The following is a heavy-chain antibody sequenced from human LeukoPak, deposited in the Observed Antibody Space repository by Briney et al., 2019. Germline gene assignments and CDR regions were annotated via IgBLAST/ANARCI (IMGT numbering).Heavy chain of an antibody. V-gene: IGHV3-30-3*01. J-gene: IGHJ4*02. CDR3: TTDTWYSAGH. CDR1: GFTFSSYA. D-gene: IGHD2-15*01. Sequence: GGSLRLSCAASGFTFSSYAMHWVRQAPGKGLDWVAVISYDGGNKYYADSVRGRFTISRDNAKNSLFLQMNSLRAEDTAIYYCTTDTWYSAGHWGQGTLVTVSS. CDR2: ISYDGGNK.